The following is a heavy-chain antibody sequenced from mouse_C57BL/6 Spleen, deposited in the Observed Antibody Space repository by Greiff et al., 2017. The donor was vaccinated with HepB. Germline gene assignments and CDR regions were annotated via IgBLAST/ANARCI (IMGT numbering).Heavy chain of an antibody. J-gene: IGHJ2*01. CDR1: GYAFSSSW. CDR2: IYPGDGDT. V-gene: IGHV1-82*01. CDR3: AREDYYGSSGFDY. Sequence: VKLQESGPELVKPGASVKISCKASGYAFSSSWMNWVKQRPGKGLEWIGRIYPGDGDTNYNGKFKGKATLTADKSSSTAYMQLSSLTSEDSAVYFCAREDYYGSSGFDYWGQGTTLTVSS. D-gene: IGHD1-1*01.